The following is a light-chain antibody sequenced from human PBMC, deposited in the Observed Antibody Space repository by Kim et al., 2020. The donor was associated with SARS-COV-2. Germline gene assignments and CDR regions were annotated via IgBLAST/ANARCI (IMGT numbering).Light chain of an antibody. Sequence: SGEDSTTISWPASQGITNSSAWYQQNAGKAPQLLIDAASALQAGVPCWFSGSGAGKDFTPTISSLQDDAVVNYYWQRNNSPPWTFGQGTQVEIK. CDR3: QRNNSPPWT. V-gene: IGKV1-27*01. J-gene: IGKJ1*01. CDR2: AAS. CDR1: QGITNS.